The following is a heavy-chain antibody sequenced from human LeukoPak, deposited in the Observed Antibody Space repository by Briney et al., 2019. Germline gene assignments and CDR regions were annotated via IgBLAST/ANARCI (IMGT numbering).Heavy chain of an antibody. CDR2: INHGGST. D-gene: IGHD6-13*01. CDR1: GGSFSGYY. Sequence: KPSETLSLTCAVYGGSFSGYYWSWIRQPPGKGLEWIGEINHGGSTNYNPSLKSRVTISVDTSKNQFSLKLSSVTAADTAVYYCARGLGYSSSWYPWFDPWGQGTLVTVSS. CDR3: ARGLGYSSSWYPWFDP. V-gene: IGHV4-34*01. J-gene: IGHJ5*02.